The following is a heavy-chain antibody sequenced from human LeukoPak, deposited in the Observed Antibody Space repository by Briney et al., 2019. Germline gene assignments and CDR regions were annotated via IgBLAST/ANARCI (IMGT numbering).Heavy chain of an antibody. CDR2: ISGSGGST. V-gene: IGHV3-23*01. D-gene: IGHD5-18*01. J-gene: IGHJ6*03. CDR3: AKRYSYGSYYYYYYMDV. Sequence: GGSLRLSCAASGFTFSSYAMSWVRQAPGKGLEWVSAISGSGGSTYYADSVKGRFTISRDNSKNTLYLQMNSLRAEDTAVYYCAKRYSYGSYYYYYYMDVWGKGTTVTVS. CDR1: GFTFSSYA.